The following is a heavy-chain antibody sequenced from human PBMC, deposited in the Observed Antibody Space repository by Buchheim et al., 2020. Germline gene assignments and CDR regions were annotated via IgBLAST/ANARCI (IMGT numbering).Heavy chain of an antibody. V-gene: IGHV3-48*01. CDR1: GFTFRNNA. J-gene: IGHJ6*03. CDR2: IDRSGGSP. Sequence: EVQLVESGGGLVQPGMSLRLSCEGSGFTFRNNAMHWVRQAPGKGLEWIAHIDRSGGSPFYAASVKGRFTISRDNSKNTLYLQMNSLRVEDTAVYYCARRVYSTYYYMDVWGKGTT. CDR3: ARRVYSTYYYMDV. D-gene: IGHD4-11*01.